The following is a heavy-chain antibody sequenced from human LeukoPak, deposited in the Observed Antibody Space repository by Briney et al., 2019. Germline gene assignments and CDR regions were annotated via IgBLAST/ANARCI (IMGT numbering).Heavy chain of an antibody. D-gene: IGHD3-22*01. Sequence: QPGGSLRLSCAASGFTFSSYSMNWVRQAPGKGLEWVSYISSSSSTIYYADSVKGRFTISRDNAKNSLYLQMNSLRAEDTAVYYCAREVSYYDSSGYDDYRGQGTLVTVSS. J-gene: IGHJ4*02. CDR3: AREVSYYDSSGYDDY. CDR2: ISSSSSTI. CDR1: GFTFSSYS. V-gene: IGHV3-48*01.